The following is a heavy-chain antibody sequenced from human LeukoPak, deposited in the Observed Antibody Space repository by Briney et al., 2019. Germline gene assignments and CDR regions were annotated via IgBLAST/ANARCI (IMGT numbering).Heavy chain of an antibody. V-gene: IGHV1-69*13. CDR1: GGTFSSYA. CDR2: IIPIFGTA. Sequence: SVKVSCKASGGTFSSYAISWVRQAPGQGLEWMGGIIPIFGTANYAQKFQGRVTITADESTSTAHMELSSLRSEDTAVYYGARDTTSIAYCGGDCYSDAFDIWGQGTMVTVSS. D-gene: IGHD2-21*01. J-gene: IGHJ3*02. CDR3: ARDTTSIAYCGGDCYSDAFDI.